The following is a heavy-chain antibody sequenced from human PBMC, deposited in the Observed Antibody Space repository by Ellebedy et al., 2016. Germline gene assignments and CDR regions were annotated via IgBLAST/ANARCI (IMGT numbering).Heavy chain of an antibody. Sequence: GESLKISCTASELNLGNYFMSWVRQTPGKGLEWVSTISGDGGSRYFADSVKGRFTISRDNSKNTMYLQMNSLRADDTAVYYCRQGHYADYWGQGTLVTVSS. V-gene: IGHV3-23*01. J-gene: IGHJ4*02. CDR1: ELNLGNYF. CDR3: RQGHYADY. CDR2: ISGDGGSR.